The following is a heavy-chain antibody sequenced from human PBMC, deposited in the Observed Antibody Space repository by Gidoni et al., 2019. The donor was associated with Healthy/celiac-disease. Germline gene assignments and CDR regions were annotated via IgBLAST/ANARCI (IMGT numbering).Heavy chain of an antibody. D-gene: IGHD6-13*01. CDR1: GFTFDVYA. CDR3: AKDLYSSSWYRRDYYYGMDV. V-gene: IGHV3-9*01. J-gene: IGHJ6*02. CDR2: ISWNSGSI. Sequence: EVQLVVSGGGLVQSGRSLRLSCAASGFTFDVYAMLWVRQAPGKGLEWVSGISWNSGSIGYADSVKGRFTISRDNAKNSLYLQMNSLRAEDTALYYCAKDLYSSSWYRRDYYYGMDVWGQGTTVTVSS.